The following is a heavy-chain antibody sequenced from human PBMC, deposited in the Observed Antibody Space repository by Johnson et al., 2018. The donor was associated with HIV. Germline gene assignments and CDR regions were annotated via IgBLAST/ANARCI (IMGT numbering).Heavy chain of an antibody. CDR1: GFTFSACA. CDR3: AREQATLWFRASGAAFDI. Sequence: QVQLVESGGALVQPGGSLRLSCAASGFTFSACAMSWFRQAPGKGLEWVSAISGSGTNIYNAESVTGRFPISRDNAKNSLYLQLNSLRAEDTAVYYCAREQATLWFRASGAAFDIWGQGTTVTVSS. V-gene: IGHV3-11*04. CDR2: ISGSGTNI. J-gene: IGHJ3*02. D-gene: IGHD3-10*01.